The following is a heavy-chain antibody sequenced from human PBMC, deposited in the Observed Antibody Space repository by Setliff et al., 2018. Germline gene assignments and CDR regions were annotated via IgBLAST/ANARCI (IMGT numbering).Heavy chain of an antibody. J-gene: IGHJ2*01. CDR3: ARTFTGRYFDL. CDR1: GGSISSRTYY. Sequence: SETLSLTCNVSGGSISSRTYYWSWIRQPAGKGLEWIRHIYTSWSTNYNPSLKSRVTMSVDTTKNQFSLKLTSVTAADTAVYYCARTFTGRYFDLWGRGTLVTVSS. V-gene: IGHV4-61*09. CDR2: IYTSWST.